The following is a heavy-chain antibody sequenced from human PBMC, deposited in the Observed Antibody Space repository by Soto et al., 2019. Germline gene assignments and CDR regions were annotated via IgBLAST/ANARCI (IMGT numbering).Heavy chain of an antibody. CDR2: IWYDGSNK. CDR1: GFTFSSYG. Sequence: QVQLVESGGGVVQPGRSLRLSCAASGFTFSSYGMHWVRQAPGKGLEWVAVIWYDGSNKYYADSVKGRFTISRDNSKNTLYLQMNSLRAEDTAVYYCARDFAIVVGAPDYWGQGTLVTVSS. J-gene: IGHJ4*02. D-gene: IGHD1-26*01. V-gene: IGHV3-33*01. CDR3: ARDFAIVVGAPDY.